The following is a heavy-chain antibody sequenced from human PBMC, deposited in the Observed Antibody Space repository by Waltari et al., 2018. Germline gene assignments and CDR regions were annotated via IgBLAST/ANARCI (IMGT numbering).Heavy chain of an antibody. CDR3: TTDPGRKVVTNKPDY. J-gene: IGHJ4*02. Sequence: EVQLVESGGGLVKPGGSLRLSCAASGFTFSNAWMNWVRQAPGKGLEWVGRIKSKTDGGTTDYAAPVKGRFTISRDDSKNTLYLQMNSLKTEDTAVYYCTTDPGRKVVTNKPDYWGQGTLVTVSS. V-gene: IGHV3-15*07. CDR1: GFTFSNAW. CDR2: IKSKTDGGTT. D-gene: IGHD3-22*01.